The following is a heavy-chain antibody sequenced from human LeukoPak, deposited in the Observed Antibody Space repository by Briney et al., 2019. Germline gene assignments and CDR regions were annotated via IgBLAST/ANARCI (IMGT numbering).Heavy chain of an antibody. CDR3: VRDRTLGVRDGFILA. D-gene: IGHD5-24*01. CDR1: GFTFSAYN. CDR2: ISGSSSAI. V-gene: IGHV3-48*01. J-gene: IGHJ5*02. Sequence: GSLRLSCAASGFTFSAYNMIWVRLAPGKGLEWLSYISGSSSAIYYADSVQGRFTISRDNAKNSLSLQMSSLRVEDTAVYYCVRDRTLGVRDGFILAWGQGTLVTVYS.